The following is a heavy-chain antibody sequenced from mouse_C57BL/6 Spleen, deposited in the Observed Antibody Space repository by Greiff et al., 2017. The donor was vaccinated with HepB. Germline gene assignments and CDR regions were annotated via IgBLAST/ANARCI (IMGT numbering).Heavy chain of an antibody. J-gene: IGHJ4*01. CDR1: GYTFTSYW. CDR2: INPSSGYT. D-gene: IGHD3-2*02. CDR3: ARDSSGRYYAMDY. Sequence: QVHVKQSGAELAKPGASVKLSCKASGYTFTSYWMHWVKQRPGQGLEWIGYINPSSGYTKYNQKFKDKATLTADKSSSTAYMQLSSLTYEDSAVYYCARDSSGRYYAMDYWGQGTSVTVSS. V-gene: IGHV1-7*01.